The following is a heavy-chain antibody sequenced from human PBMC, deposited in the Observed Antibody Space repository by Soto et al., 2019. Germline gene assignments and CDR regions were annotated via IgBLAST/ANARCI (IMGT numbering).Heavy chain of an antibody. Sequence: SETLSLTCAVSAYSISGGYFWGWIRQPPGRGLEWIGSIYHSGSTDYSPSLKSRLALSIDTSKNQFSLKLSSVTATDTAVYYCARGRATGHFDYWGQGTPVTVSS. CDR2: IYHSGST. J-gene: IGHJ4*02. CDR3: ARGRATGHFDY. D-gene: IGHD3-9*01. V-gene: IGHV4-38-2*01. CDR1: AYSISGGYF.